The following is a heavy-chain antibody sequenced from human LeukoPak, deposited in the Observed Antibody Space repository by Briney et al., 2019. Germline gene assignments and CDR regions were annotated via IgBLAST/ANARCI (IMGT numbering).Heavy chain of an antibody. V-gene: IGHV4-38-2*01. Sequence: TSETLSLTCAVSGYSISSGYYWGWIRQPRGKGLEWIGIIYHSGSTYYNPSLKSRVTISVDTSKNQFSLKLSSVTAADTAVYYCARGSGIAVAGTNHWFDPWGQGTLVTVSS. CDR3: ARGSGIAVAGTNHWFDP. CDR2: IYHSGST. CDR1: GYSISSGYY. D-gene: IGHD6-19*01. J-gene: IGHJ5*02.